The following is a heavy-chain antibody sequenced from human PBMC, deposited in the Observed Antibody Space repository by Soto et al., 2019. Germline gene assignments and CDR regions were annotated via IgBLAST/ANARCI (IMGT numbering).Heavy chain of an antibody. V-gene: IGHV3-74*01. J-gene: IGHJ4*02. CDR3: ARREPGATDY. Sequence: EVQLVESGGGLVQPGGSLRLSCAASGFTFSSYWMYWVRQAPGEGLVCVSRINSDGSSTNYADSVKGRFTISRDTAKNTLYLQINSLRVEDTAVYYCARREPGATDYGGRGPRATVPS. CDR2: INSDGSST. CDR1: GFTFSSYW. D-gene: IGHD1-26*01.